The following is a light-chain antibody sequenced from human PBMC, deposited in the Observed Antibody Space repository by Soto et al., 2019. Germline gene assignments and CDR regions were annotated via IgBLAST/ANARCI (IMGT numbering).Light chain of an antibody. CDR3: QQANSFHPWT. CDR1: HSISIY. J-gene: IGKJ1*01. Sequence: IQMTPSPSFLSASVGDRFTITCRSSHSISIYLNWYQQKTGKAHKVMIYAAYSLQSGVQKRLSGSGSGTDLTLKISSLQPEDFATYYCQQANSFHPWTVGQVTKVEIK. CDR2: AAY. V-gene: IGKV1-39*01.